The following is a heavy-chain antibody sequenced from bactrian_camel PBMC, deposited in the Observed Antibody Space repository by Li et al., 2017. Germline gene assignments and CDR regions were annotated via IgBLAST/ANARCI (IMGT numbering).Heavy chain of an antibody. V-gene: IGHV3S55*01. D-gene: IGHD1*01. CDR1: GRSNENYF. CDR3: AAARDILRSKRLSPARYNY. CDR2: IDPDGTT. J-gene: IGHJ4*01. Sequence: HVQLVESGGGSVQAGGSLRLSCAISGRSNENYFLAWFRQPPGKEREGVAAIDPDGTTRYADSVKGRFTISHDNAKGTLYLQMNTLKPEDTAMYYCAAARDILRSKRLSPARYNYWGQGTQVTVS.